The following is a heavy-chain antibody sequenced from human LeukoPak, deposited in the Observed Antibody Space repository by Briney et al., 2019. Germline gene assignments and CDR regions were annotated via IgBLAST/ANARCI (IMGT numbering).Heavy chain of an antibody. CDR3: ARGGRWLPEYYYYGMDV. CDR2: ISYDGSNK. CDR1: GFTFSSYA. J-gene: IGHJ6*02. V-gene: IGHV3-30*14. Sequence: GGSLRLSCAASGFTFSSYAMHWVRQAPGKGLEWVAVISYDGSNKYYAGSVKGRFTISRENAKNSLYLQMNSLRAGDTAVYYCARGGRWLPEYYYYGMDVWGQGTTVTVSS. D-gene: IGHD5-24*01.